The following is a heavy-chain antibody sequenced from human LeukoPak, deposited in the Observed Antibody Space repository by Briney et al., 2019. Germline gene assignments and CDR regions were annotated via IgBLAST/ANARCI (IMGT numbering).Heavy chain of an antibody. V-gene: IGHV6-1*01. D-gene: IGHD6-19*01. CDR1: GDSVSSNSAA. J-gene: IGHJ4*02. CDR3: ARDSPGDLAVAGTFDY. CDR2: TYYRSKWYN. Sequence: SQTLSLTCAISGDSVSSNSAAWTWIRQSPSRGLEWLGRTYYRSKWYNDYAVSVKSRITINPDTSKNQFSLQLNSVTPEDTAVYYCARDSPGDLAVAGTFDYWGQGTLVTVSS.